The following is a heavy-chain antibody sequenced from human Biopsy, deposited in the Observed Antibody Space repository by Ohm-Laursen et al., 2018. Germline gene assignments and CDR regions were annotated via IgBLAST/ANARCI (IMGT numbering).Heavy chain of an antibody. J-gene: IGHJ6*02. V-gene: IGHV4-59*01. CDR3: PRATNSTGWPCYYFYGMDV. Sequence: SETLSLTCTVSGGSISSDYWSWIRQTPGKGRVWFGYIYYSGRTNYNPSLKRRVTISVDTSKYQFSLRMNSVTAANTAVYYCPRATNSTGWPCYYFYGMDVWGQGTTVTVSS. D-gene: IGHD2/OR15-2a*01. CDR2: IYYSGRT. CDR1: GGSISSDY.